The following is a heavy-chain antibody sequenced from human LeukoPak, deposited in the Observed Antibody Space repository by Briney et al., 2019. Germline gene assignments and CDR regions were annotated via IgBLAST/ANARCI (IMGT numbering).Heavy chain of an antibody. Sequence: PGGSLRLSCAASGFSFSSYWMSWVRQAPGKGLEWVANIKQDGSEKYYVDSVKGRFTISRDNAKNSLYLQMNSLRAEDTAVYHCAREKGDGYKLEAYFDYWGQGTLVTVSS. D-gene: IGHD5-24*01. V-gene: IGHV3-7*01. CDR2: IKQDGSEK. CDR1: GFSFSSYW. CDR3: AREKGDGYKLEAYFDY. J-gene: IGHJ4*02.